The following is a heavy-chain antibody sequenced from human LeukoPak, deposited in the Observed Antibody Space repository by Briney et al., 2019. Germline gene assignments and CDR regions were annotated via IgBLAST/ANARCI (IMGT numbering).Heavy chain of an antibody. CDR1: GYTFTSYG. D-gene: IGHD3-16*02. Sequence: ASVKVSCKASGYTFTSYGISWVRQAPGQGLEWMGWISAYNGNTNYAQKLQGRVTMTTDTSTSTAYMELRSLRSDDTAVYYCARVNYDYVWGSYRPLQYFDYWGQGTLVTVSS. V-gene: IGHV1-18*01. CDR2: ISAYNGNT. CDR3: ARVNYDYVWGSYRPLQYFDY. J-gene: IGHJ4*02.